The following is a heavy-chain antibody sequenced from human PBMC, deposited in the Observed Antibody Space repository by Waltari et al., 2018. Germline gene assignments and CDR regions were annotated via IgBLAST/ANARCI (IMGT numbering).Heavy chain of an antibody. D-gene: IGHD3-16*01. J-gene: IGHJ4*02. Sequence: EVQLVESGGGLVQPGGSLRLSCAASGLPFRSYGMTWVRQAPGKGLEWVSYISTSSSTIYYADSVKGRFTISRDNAKNSLYLEMNSLTDEDTAVYYCARDRGVSGYWGQGTLVTVSS. CDR3: ARDRGVSGY. CDR2: ISTSSSTI. V-gene: IGHV3-48*02. CDR1: GLPFRSYG.